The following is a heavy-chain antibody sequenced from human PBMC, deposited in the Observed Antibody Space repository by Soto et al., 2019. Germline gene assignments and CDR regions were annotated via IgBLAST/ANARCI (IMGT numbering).Heavy chain of an antibody. CDR1: GGSISSSNW. D-gene: IGHD6-19*01. CDR2: IYHSGST. J-gene: IGHJ6*02. CDR3: ARDPIAIGAVAGTYYYGMDV. Sequence: QVQLQESGPGLVKPSGTLSLTCAVSGGSISSSNWWSWVRQPPGKGLEWIGEIYHSGSTNYNPSLKSRVTISVDQSKNQFSLKLSSVTAADTAVYYCARDPIAIGAVAGTYYYGMDVWGQGTTVTVSS. V-gene: IGHV4-4*02.